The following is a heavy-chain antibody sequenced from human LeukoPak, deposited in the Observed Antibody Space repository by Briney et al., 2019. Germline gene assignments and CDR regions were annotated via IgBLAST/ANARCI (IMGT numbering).Heavy chain of an antibody. CDR2: ISNSGSTI. Sequence: GGSLRLSCAASGFTFSDYYMSWIRQAPGKGLEWVPYISNSGSTISYADSVKGRFTISRDNAKNSLYLQMNSLRAEDTAVYYCARKGTVRYSNWFDPWGQGTLVTVSS. D-gene: IGHD3-9*01. V-gene: IGHV3-11*01. CDR3: ARKGTVRYSNWFDP. CDR1: GFTFSDYY. J-gene: IGHJ5*02.